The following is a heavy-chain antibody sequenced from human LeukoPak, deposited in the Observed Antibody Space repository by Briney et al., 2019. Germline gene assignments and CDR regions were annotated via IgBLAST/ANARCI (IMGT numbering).Heavy chain of an antibody. Sequence: SKTLSLTCAVYGGSFSGYYWSWIRQPPGKGLEWIGEINHSGSTNYNPSLKSRVTISVDTSKNQFSLKLSSVTAADTAVYYCARGESSSWLSPYYYYGMDVWGQGTTVTVSS. CDR2: INHSGST. D-gene: IGHD6-13*01. V-gene: IGHV4-34*01. CDR1: GGSFSGYY. CDR3: ARGESSSWLSPYYYYGMDV. J-gene: IGHJ6*02.